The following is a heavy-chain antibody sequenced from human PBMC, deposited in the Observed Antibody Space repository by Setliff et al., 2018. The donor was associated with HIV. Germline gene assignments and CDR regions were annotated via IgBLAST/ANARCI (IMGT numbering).Heavy chain of an antibody. J-gene: IGHJ6*03. V-gene: IGHV3-30*18. CDR1: GFTFSNYG. CDR2: ISYDGSNK. CDR3: AQDLNSRPYYMDV. Sequence: PGGSLRLSCAASGFTFSNYGMHWVRQAPGKGLEWVAVISYDGSNKYYAGYAKGRFTISRDNSKNTVYLQMNSLRTEDTDVYFCAQDLNSRPYYMDVWGKGTTVTVSS.